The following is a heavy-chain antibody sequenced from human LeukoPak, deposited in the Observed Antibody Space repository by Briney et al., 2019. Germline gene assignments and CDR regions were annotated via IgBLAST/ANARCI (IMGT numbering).Heavy chain of an antibody. CDR1: GFTFSSYS. J-gene: IGHJ4*02. Sequence: PGGSLRLSCAASGFTFSSYSMNWVRQAPGKGLEWVSSISSSSSYIHYADSVKGRFTISRDNAKNSLYLQMNSLRAEDTAVYYCARGNSSSSFDYWGQGTLVTVSS. CDR2: ISSSSSYI. D-gene: IGHD6-6*01. V-gene: IGHV3-21*01. CDR3: ARGNSSSSFDY.